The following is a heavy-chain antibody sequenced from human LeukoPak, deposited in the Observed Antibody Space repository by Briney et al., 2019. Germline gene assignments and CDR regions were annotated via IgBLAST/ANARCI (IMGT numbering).Heavy chain of an antibody. D-gene: IGHD5-24*01. J-gene: IGHJ5*02. Sequence: SETLSLTCTVSGGSISSYYWSWIRQPPGKGLEWIGYIYYSGSTNYNPSLKSRVTISVDTSKNQFSLKLSSVTAADTAVYYCARDSRRDGYTPWGQGTLVTVSS. CDR2: IYYSGST. CDR1: GGSISSYY. V-gene: IGHV4-59*01. CDR3: ARDSRRDGYTP.